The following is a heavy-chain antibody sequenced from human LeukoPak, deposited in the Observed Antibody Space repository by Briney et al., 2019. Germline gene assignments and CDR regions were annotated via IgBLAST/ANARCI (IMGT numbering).Heavy chain of an antibody. D-gene: IGHD4-17*01. Sequence: SETLSLTCTVSGGSISSYYWSWIRQPAGKGLEWIGRIYTSGSTNYNPSLKSRVTMSVDTSKNQFSLKLSSVTTADTAVYYCARDGGGKYGDYDVAFDIWGQGTMVTVSS. CDR3: ARDGGGKYGDYDVAFDI. CDR1: GGSISSYY. J-gene: IGHJ3*02. CDR2: IYTSGST. V-gene: IGHV4-4*07.